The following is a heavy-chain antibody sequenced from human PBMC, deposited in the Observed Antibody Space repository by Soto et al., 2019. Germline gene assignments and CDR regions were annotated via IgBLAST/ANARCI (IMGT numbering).Heavy chain of an antibody. CDR1: GFTFSSYA. Sequence: GGSLRLSCAASGFTFSSYAMHWVRQAPGKGLEWVAVIWYDGSNKYYADSVKGRFTISRDNSKNTLYLQMNSLRAEDTAVYYCARDRKRGYYYYCMDVWGQGTTVTVSS. V-gene: IGHV3-33*01. CDR3: ARDRKRGYYYYCMDV. CDR2: IWYDGSNK. J-gene: IGHJ6*02.